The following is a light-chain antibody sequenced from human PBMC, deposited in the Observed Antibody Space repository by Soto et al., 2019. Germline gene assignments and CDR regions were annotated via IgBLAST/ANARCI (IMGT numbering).Light chain of an antibody. CDR1: INDVGGYNY. Sequence: QSVLTQPPSASGSPGQSVTISCTGTINDVGGYNYVSWYQQLPGKAPKLMIYEVTKRPSGVPDRFSGSKSGNTASLTVSGLQAEDEADCYCSSYAGSNSLGVFGGGTKVTVL. V-gene: IGLV2-8*01. CDR3: SSYAGSNSLGV. CDR2: EVT. J-gene: IGLJ3*02.